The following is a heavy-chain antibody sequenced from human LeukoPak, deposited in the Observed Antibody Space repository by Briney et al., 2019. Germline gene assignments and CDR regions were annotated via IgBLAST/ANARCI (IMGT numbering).Heavy chain of an antibody. Sequence: GGSLRLSCTASGFTFSSYSMNWVRQAPGKGLEWISYIRSSSSTIYYADSMEGRFTISRDNAKNSLYLQMNSLRAEDTAVYYCARMNYISSGWGAPFDYWGQGTLVTVSS. D-gene: IGHD1-7*01. V-gene: IGHV3-48*04. CDR1: GFTFSSYS. J-gene: IGHJ4*02. CDR3: ARMNYISSGWGAPFDY. CDR2: IRSSSSTI.